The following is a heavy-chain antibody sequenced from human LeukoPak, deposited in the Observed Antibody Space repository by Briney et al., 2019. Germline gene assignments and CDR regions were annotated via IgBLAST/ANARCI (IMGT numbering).Heavy chain of an antibody. CDR2: IRQDGGEK. CDR1: GFTFSTYW. D-gene: IGHD1-26*01. CDR3: AGGESGSYSIDY. V-gene: IGHV3-7*03. J-gene: IGHJ4*02. Sequence: GGSLRLSCVASGFTFSTYWVTWVRQAPGKGLEWVANIRQDGGEKYYADSVKGRFTISRDNAKNSLYLQMNSLRAEDTALYYCAGGESGSYSIDYWGQGTLVTVSS.